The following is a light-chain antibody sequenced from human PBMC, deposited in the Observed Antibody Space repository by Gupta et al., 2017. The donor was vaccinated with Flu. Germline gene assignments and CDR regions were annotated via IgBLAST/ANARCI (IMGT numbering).Light chain of an antibody. J-gene: IGLJ2*01. CDR1: SSDVGGYNY. V-gene: IGLV2-8*01. CDR3: TSYAGSNNPVL. CDR2: EVT. Sequence: QSALTQPLSASGSPGQSVTISCTGTSSDVGGYNYVSWYQQHPGKAPQLMIYEVTKRPSGVPDRFSGSRSGNTASLTVSGLQADDEADYYCTSYAGSNNPVLFGGGTKLTVL.